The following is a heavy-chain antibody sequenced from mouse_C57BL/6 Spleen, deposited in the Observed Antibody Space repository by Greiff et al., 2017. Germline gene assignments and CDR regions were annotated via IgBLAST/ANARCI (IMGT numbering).Heavy chain of an antibody. CDR3: ARFSTNRAMDY. J-gene: IGHJ4*01. D-gene: IGHD2-1*01. V-gene: IGHV1-26*01. CDR2: INPNNGGT. CDR1: GYTFTDYY. Sequence: VQLKQSGPELVKPGASVKISCKASGYTFTDYYMNWVKQSHGKSLEWIGDINPNNGGTSYNQKFKGKATLTVDKSSSTAYMELRSLTSEDSAVYYCARFSTNRAMDYWGQGTSVTVSS.